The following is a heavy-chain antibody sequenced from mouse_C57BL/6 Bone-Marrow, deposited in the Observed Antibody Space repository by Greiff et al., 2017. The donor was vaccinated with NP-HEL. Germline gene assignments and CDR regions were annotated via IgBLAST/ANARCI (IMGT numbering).Heavy chain of an antibody. Sequence: EVKLMESGPGLVKPSQSLSLTCSVTGYSITSGYYWNWIRQFPGNKLEWMGYISYDGSNNYNPSLRNRISITRDTSKNQFFLKLNSVTTEDTATYYCARDGSSRDWFAYWGQGTLVTVSA. V-gene: IGHV3-6*01. D-gene: IGHD1-1*01. CDR3: ARDGSSRDWFAY. J-gene: IGHJ3*01. CDR1: GYSITSGYY. CDR2: ISYDGSN.